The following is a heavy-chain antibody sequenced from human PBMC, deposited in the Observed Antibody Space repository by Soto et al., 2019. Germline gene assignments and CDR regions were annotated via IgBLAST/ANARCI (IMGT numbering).Heavy chain of an antibody. J-gene: IGHJ4*02. Sequence: TLSLTCTVSGGSIISGGYYWSCIRQHPGKGLELIGYIYYSGSTYYNPSLKSRVTISVDTSKNQFSLKLSSVTAADTAVYYCARDLTAAGYFDYWGQGTLVTVSS. CDR1: GGSIISGGYY. CDR3: ARDLTAAGYFDY. CDR2: IYYSGST. D-gene: IGHD6-13*01. V-gene: IGHV4-31*03.